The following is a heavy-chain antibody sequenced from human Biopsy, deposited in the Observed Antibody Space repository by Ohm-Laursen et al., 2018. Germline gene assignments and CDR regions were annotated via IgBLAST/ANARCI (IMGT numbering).Heavy chain of an antibody. Sequence: SSVKVSCKASGYTFTGYHVHWVRQAPGQGLEWMGWINAKTGDTNYAQKFQGRVTMTRDTSISTAYVDLSSLRSDDTAVYYCTRGGYYYNSLAYYYWFDPWGQGTLVTVSS. CDR1: GYTFTGYH. CDR3: TRGGYYYNSLAYYYWFDP. J-gene: IGHJ5*02. CDR2: INAKTGDT. D-gene: IGHD3-22*01. V-gene: IGHV1-2*02.